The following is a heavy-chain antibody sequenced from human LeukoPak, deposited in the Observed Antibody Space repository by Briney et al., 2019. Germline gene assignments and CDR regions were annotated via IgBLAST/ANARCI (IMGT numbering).Heavy chain of an antibody. CDR3: ARDVSRRMGMDV. CDR2: ISPVSTYT. D-gene: IGHD2-8*01. CDR1: GFSFNSYT. J-gene: IGHJ6*02. V-gene: IGHV3-21*01. Sequence: PGGSLRLSCLGSGFSFNSYTMNWVREAPGKGLEWVSTISPVSTYTWYAESVKGRFTISRDNPKNSLYLQMNSLRAEDTAVYYCARDVSRRMGMDVWGQGTTVTVSS.